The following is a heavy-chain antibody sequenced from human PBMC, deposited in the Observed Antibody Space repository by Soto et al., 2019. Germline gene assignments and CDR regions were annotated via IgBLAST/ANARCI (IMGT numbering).Heavy chain of an antibody. D-gene: IGHD1-26*01. CDR3: AKEGGSYS. Sequence: QVQLVESGGGVVQPGRFLRLSCAASGFTFSTYGMHWVRQAPGRGLEWVAFISYDGSNKYYADSVKGRFTISRDNSKNTLYLQMNSLRAEDTAMYYCAKEGGSYSWGQGTLVSVSS. CDR2: ISYDGSNK. J-gene: IGHJ4*02. V-gene: IGHV3-30*18. CDR1: GFTFSTYG.